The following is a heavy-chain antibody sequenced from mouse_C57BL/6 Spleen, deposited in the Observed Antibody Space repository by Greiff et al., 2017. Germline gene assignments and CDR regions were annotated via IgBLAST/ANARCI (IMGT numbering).Heavy chain of an antibody. CDR1: GYTFTSYN. Sequence: QVQLQQSGAELVRPGASVKMSCKASGYTFTSYNMPWVKQTPRQGLEWIGAIYPGNGDTSYNQKFKGKATLTVDKSSSTAYMQLSSLTSEDSAVYFCARGYYSNLYAMDYWGQGTSVTVSS. CDR3: ARGYYSNLYAMDY. D-gene: IGHD2-5*01. CDR2: IYPGNGDT. V-gene: IGHV1-12*01. J-gene: IGHJ4*01.